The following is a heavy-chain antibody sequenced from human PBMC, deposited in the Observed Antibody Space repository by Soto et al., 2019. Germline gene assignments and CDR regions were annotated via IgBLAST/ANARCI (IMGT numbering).Heavy chain of an antibody. D-gene: IGHD1-1*01. Sequence: PSETLSLTCAVSSGSISSSNWWSWVRQPPGKGLEWIGEIYHSGSTNYNPSLKSRVTISVDKSKNQFSLKLSSVTAADTAVYYCAHTSATGRNYYYMDVWGKGTTVTVSS. CDR2: IYHSGST. V-gene: IGHV4-4*02. J-gene: IGHJ6*03. CDR3: AHTSATGRNYYYMDV. CDR1: SGSISSSNW.